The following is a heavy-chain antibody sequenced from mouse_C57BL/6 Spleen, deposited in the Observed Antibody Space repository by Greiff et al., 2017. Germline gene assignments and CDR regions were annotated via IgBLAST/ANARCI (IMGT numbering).Heavy chain of an antibody. CDR2: IYPRSGNT. J-gene: IGHJ2*01. CDR3: ARRVIYYDYDVYFDY. D-gene: IGHD2-4*01. V-gene: IGHV1-81*01. Sequence: QVQLKESGAELARPGASVKLSCKASGYTFTSYGISWVKQRTGQGLEWIGEIYPRSGNTYYNEKFKGKATLTADKSSSTAYMELRSLTSEDSAVYFCARRVIYYDYDVYFDYWGQGTTLTVSS. CDR1: GYTFTSYG.